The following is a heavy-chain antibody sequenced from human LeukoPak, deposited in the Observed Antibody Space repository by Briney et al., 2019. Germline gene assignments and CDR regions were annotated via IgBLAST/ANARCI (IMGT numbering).Heavy chain of an antibody. V-gene: IGHV4-59*01. CDR3: ARRRGYSGYGINY. CDR1: GGSISSYY. Sequence: SETLCLTCTVPGGSISSYYWSWIRQPPGKVLWWVGYIYYSRSTNYTPSLKSRVTISVDTSKKQFSLKLSSVTAADTAVYYCARRRGYSGYGINYWGQGTLVTVSS. D-gene: IGHD5-12*01. CDR2: IYYSRST. J-gene: IGHJ4*02.